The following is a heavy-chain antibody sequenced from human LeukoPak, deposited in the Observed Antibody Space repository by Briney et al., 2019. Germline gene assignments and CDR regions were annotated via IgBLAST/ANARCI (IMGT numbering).Heavy chain of an antibody. CDR3: ARCTHKYYYDSSGSPTNSCGDY. D-gene: IGHD3-22*01. CDR1: GYIFTGYY. J-gene: IGHJ4*02. V-gene: IGHV1-2*02. CDR2: INPNSGGT. Sequence: ASVKVSCKASGYIFTGYYMHWVRQAPGQGLEWMGWINPNSGGTNYAQKFQGRVTMTRDTSISTAYMELSRLRSDDTAVYYCARCTHKYYYDSSGSPTNSCGDYWGQGTLVTVSS.